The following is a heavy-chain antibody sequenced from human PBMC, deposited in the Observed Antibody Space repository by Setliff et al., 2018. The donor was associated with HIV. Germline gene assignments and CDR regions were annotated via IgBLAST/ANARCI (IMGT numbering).Heavy chain of an antibody. J-gene: IGHJ4*02. D-gene: IGHD3-22*01. V-gene: IGHV4-59*11. CDR1: GGSISSHY. CDR3: ARSAYDSSGLPY. Sequence: PSETLSLTCTVSGGSISSHYWSWIRQPPGKGLEWIGSIYYSGNTIYNPSLKSRVTISVDTSKNQFSLKLSSVTAADTAVYYCARSAYDSSGLPYWGQGTLVTVSS. CDR2: IYYSGNT.